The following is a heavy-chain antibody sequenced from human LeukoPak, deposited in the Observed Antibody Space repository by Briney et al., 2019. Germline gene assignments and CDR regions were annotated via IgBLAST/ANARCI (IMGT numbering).Heavy chain of an antibody. Sequence: ASVKVSCKASGYTFTSYGISWVRQAPGQGLEWMGWISAYNGNTNYGQKFQGRVTMTRDTSTSTAYMELTSLRSDDTAIYYCARLKRYYDSSGYYDGGYFYFDYWGQGSLVTVSS. CDR3: ARLKRYYDSSGYYDGGYFYFDY. CDR2: ISAYNGNT. V-gene: IGHV1-18*01. CDR1: GYTFTSYG. D-gene: IGHD3-22*01. J-gene: IGHJ4*02.